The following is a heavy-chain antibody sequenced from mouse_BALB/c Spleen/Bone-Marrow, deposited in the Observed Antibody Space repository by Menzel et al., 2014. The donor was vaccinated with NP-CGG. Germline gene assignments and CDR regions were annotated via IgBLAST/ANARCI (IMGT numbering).Heavy chain of an antibody. D-gene: IGHD1-2*01. V-gene: IGHV1-87*01. J-gene: IGHJ4*01. Sequence: VKLMESGAELARPGASVKLSCKASGYTFTSYWMQWVKQRPGQGLEWIGAIYPGDGDTRYTQKFKGKATLTADKSSSIAYMQLSSLASEDSAVYYCARRDYGIRENYYAMDYWGQGTSVTVSS. CDR3: ARRDYGIRENYYAMDY. CDR1: GYTFTSYW. CDR2: IYPGDGDT.